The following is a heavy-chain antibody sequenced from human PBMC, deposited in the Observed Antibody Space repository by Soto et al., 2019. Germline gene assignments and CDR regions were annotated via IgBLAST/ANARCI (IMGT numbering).Heavy chain of an antibody. CDR3: AKDWYSSSWYPVVY. CDR2: ISYDGSNK. Sequence: GGSLRLSCAASGFTFSSYGMHWVRQAPGKGLEWVAVISYDGSNKYYADSVKGRFTISRDNSKNTLYLQMNSLRAEDTAAYYCAKDWYSSSWYPVVYWGQGTLVTVSS. CDR1: GFTFSSYG. D-gene: IGHD6-13*01. J-gene: IGHJ4*02. V-gene: IGHV3-30*18.